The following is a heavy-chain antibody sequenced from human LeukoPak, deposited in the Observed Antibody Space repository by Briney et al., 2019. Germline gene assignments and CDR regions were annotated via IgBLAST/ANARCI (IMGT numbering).Heavy chain of an antibody. CDR3: ARRGSKYGSGSKYYYYYYMDV. CDR2: IDTSGST. V-gene: IGHV4-4*07. CDR1: GASISSYY. D-gene: IGHD3-10*01. Sequence: SEILSPTCTVSGASISSYYWSWVRQPAGKGLEWIRLIDTSGSTNYNPSLKTRVYMSVDTSKNQFSLKLSSVTAADTAVYYCARRGSKYGSGSKYYYYYYMDVWGKGTTVSIPS. J-gene: IGHJ6*03.